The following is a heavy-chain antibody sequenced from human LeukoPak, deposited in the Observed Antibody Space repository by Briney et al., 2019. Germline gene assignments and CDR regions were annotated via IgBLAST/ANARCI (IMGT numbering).Heavy chain of an antibody. CDR2: INIDGGHT. D-gene: IGHD2-2*01. V-gene: IGHV3-74*01. J-gene: IGHJ4*02. CDR3: AKDLGGLGQLLVLHVDY. Sequence: PGGSLRLSCAGSGYTFSRYWMHWVRQAPGKGLVWVSRINIDGGHTSYADSVKGRFTISRDNSKNTLYLQMNSLRADDTAMYYCAKDLGGLGQLLVLHVDYWGQGTLVTVSS. CDR1: GYTFSRYW.